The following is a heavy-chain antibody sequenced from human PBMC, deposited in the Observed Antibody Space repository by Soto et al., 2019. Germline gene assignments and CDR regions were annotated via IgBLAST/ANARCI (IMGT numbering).Heavy chain of an antibody. CDR3: ASIFITGLHYYYYYGMDV. V-gene: IGHV3-48*02. CDR1: GFTFSSYS. D-gene: IGHD1-20*01. Sequence: EVQLVESGGGLVQPGGSLRLSCAASGFTFSSYSMNWVRQAPGKGLERVSYISSSSSTIYYADSVKGRFTISRDNAKNSLYLQMNSLRDEDTAVYYCASIFITGLHYYYYYGMDVWGQGTTVTVSS. J-gene: IGHJ6*02. CDR2: ISSSSSTI.